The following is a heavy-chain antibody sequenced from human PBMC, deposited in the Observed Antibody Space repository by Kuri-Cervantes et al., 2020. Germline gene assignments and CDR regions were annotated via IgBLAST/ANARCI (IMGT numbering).Heavy chain of an antibody. CDR1: GFTFSSYS. Sequence: GGSLRLSCAASGFTFSSYSMNWVRQAPGKGLEWVSYISSSGSTIYYADSVKGRFTISRDNAKNSLYLQMNSLRAEDTAVYYCARDGGRGGYYNYYYYYGMDVWGQGTTVTVSS. D-gene: IGHD3-22*01. J-gene: IGHJ6*02. CDR2: ISSSGSTI. V-gene: IGHV3-48*04. CDR3: ARDGGRGGYYNYYYYYGMDV.